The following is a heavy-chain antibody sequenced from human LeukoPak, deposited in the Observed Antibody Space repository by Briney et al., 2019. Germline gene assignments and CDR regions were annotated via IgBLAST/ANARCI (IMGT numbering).Heavy chain of an antibody. Sequence: GGSLRLSCAASGLSFSTFDMSWVRQGPVRGLEWVSSLRGNGETFYADSVKGRFTLSSDSSRNTVYLQLNNLRVEDTAIYYCARASWVSSTDAVRWGQGTLVTVSS. D-gene: IGHD3-16*01. CDR2: LRGNGET. V-gene: IGHV3-23*01. CDR3: ARASWVSSTDAVR. J-gene: IGHJ4*02. CDR1: GLSFSTFD.